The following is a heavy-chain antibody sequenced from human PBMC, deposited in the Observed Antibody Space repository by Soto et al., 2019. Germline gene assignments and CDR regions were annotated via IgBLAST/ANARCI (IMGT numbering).Heavy chain of an antibody. D-gene: IGHD3-10*01. CDR1: GFTFSSYW. V-gene: IGHV3-7*01. CDR2: IKQDGSEK. J-gene: IGHJ6*02. Sequence: GGSLRLSCAASGFTFSSYWMSWVRQAPGKGLEWVANIKQDGSEKYYVDSVKGRFTISRDNAKNSLYLQMNSLRAEDTAVYYCARDSFRRVRGRYYYYGMDVWGQGTTVTVSS. CDR3: ARDSFRRVRGRYYYYGMDV.